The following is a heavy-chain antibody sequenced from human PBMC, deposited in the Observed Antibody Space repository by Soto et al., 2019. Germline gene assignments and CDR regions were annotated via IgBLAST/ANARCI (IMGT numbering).Heavy chain of an antibody. CDR3: ARAHGGNRAYFDY. D-gene: IGHD2-15*01. CDR2: INPSGGST. Sequence: ASVKVSCKASGYTFSGYYIHWVRQAPGQGLEWMGIINPSGGSTSYAQKFQGRVTMTRDTSTSTVYMELSSLRSEDTAVYYCARAHGGNRAYFDYWGQGTLVTVSS. V-gene: IGHV1-46*01. J-gene: IGHJ4*02. CDR1: GYTFSGYY.